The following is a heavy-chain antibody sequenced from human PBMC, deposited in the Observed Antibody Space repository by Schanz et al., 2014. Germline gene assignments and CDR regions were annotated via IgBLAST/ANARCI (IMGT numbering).Heavy chain of an antibody. V-gene: IGHV1-18*04. CDR3: ARSLSLIDYGMDV. Sequence: QVQLVQSGAEMKKPGASVRVSCKASGYTFTSSGFSWVRQAPGQGPEWMAWISAYSGKTNYAQKFQGRVTVTTDTSTATADMELRSLRSDDTAVYYCARSLSLIDYGMDVWGQGTTVTVSS. J-gene: IGHJ6*02. D-gene: IGHD2-15*01. CDR2: ISAYSGKT. CDR1: GYTFTSSG.